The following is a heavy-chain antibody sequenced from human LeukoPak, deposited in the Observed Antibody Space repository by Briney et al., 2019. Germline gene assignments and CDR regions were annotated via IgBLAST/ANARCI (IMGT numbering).Heavy chain of an antibody. CDR2: INPNSGGT. CDR1: GYTFTGHY. V-gene: IGHV1-2*02. D-gene: IGHD2-2*01. J-gene: IGHJ3*02. Sequence: ASVKVSCKASGYTFTGHYMHWVRQAPGQGLEWMGWINPNSGGTNYAQKFQGRVTMTRDTSISTAYMELSRLRSDDTAVYYCARVLRIVVAPDDAFDIWGQGTMVTVSS. CDR3: ARVLRIVVAPDDAFDI.